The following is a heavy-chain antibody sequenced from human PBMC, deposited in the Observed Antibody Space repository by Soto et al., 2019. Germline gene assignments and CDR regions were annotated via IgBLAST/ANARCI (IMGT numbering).Heavy chain of an antibody. CDR1: GGSFSGNY. CDR3: ARGNFYYGLDV. J-gene: IGHJ6*02. CDR2: FSDSGST. V-gene: IGHV4-34*01. Sequence: QVQLQQWGAGLLKPSETLSLICAVYGGSFSGNYWSWIRQPPGKGLEWIGEFSDSGSTNCNPSLKSRVTISEDMSKSQFSLKLSSVTAADTAVYYCARGNFYYGLDVWGQGTTVTVSS.